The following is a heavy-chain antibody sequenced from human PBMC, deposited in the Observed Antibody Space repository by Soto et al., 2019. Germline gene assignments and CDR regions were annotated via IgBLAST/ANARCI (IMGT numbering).Heavy chain of an antibody. D-gene: IGHD2-2*01. J-gene: IGHJ6*02. Sequence: EVQLVESGGGLVKPGGSWRLACAASGLTFNSYSMNWVRQAPGRGLEWVSSITSDSKYIYYGDAVKGRFTISRDNAKNELFLQMNSLSAEDTAVYYCATGDCSHTSCYLIDYSFAMDVWGQGTTVTVSS. CDR1: GLTFNSYS. CDR2: ITSDSKYI. CDR3: ATGDCSHTSCYLIDYSFAMDV. V-gene: IGHV3-21*01.